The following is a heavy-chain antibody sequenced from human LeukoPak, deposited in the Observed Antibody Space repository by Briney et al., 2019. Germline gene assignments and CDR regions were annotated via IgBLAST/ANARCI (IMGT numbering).Heavy chain of an antibody. CDR3: ARGLGDSSGYYYYYYYMDV. J-gene: IGHJ6*03. CDR1: GYTFTGYS. Sequence: ASVKVSCKASGYTFTGYSLHWVRQAPGQGLEWMGWINPNSAGTNYAQKFQGRVTMTRNTSISTAYMELSSLRSEDTAVYYCARGLGDSSGYYYYYYYMDVWGKGTTVTISS. CDR2: INPNSAGT. D-gene: IGHD3-22*01. V-gene: IGHV1-2*02.